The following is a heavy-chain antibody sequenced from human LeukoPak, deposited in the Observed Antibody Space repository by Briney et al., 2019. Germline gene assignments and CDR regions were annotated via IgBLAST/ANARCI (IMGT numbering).Heavy chain of an antibody. Sequence: SETLSLTCTVSGGSISSSSYYWGWIRQPPGKGLEWIGSIYYSGSTYYNPSLKSRVTISVDTSKNQFSLKLTSVTAADTAMYYCARQTTVATWDDAFDIWGQGTLVTVSS. CDR3: ARQTTVATWDDAFDI. CDR2: IYYSGST. CDR1: GGSISSSSYY. J-gene: IGHJ3*02. V-gene: IGHV4-39*07. D-gene: IGHD4-17*01.